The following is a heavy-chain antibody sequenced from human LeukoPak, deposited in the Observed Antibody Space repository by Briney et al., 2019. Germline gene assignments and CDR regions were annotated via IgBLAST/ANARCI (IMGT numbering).Heavy chain of an antibody. CDR1: GGSISSYY. CDR2: IYYSGST. D-gene: IGHD2-21*02. CDR3: ARGSRGDSFDY. Sequence: SETLSLTCTVSGGSISSYYWSWIRQPPGKGLEWIGYIYYSGSTNYNPSLKSRVTMSVDTSKNQFSLKLSSVTAADTAVYYCARGSRGDSFDYWGQGTLVTVSS. V-gene: IGHV4-59*12. J-gene: IGHJ4*02.